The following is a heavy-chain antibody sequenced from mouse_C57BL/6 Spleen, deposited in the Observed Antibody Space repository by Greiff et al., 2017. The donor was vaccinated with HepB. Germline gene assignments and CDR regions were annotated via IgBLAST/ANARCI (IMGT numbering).Heavy chain of an antibody. CDR3: ARNYFDY. V-gene: IGHV1-82*01. J-gene: IGHJ2*01. CDR2: IYPGDGDT. Sequence: VQVVESGPELVKPGASVKISCKASGYSFSSSWMNWVKQRPGKGLEWIGRIYPGDGDTNYNGKFKGKATLTADKSSRTAYMQLSSLTSEDSAVYFCARNYFDYWGQGTTLTVSS. CDR1: GYSFSSSW.